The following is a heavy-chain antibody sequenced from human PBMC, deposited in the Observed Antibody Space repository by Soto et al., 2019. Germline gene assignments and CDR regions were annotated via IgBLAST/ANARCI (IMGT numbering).Heavy chain of an antibody. J-gene: IGHJ3*02. CDR3: AGLWFGKTDAFDI. Sequence: GGSLRLSCAASAFTFSSYWMHWVRQAPGKGLVWVSRISTDGSTTYADSVKGRFTISRDNAKNTLYLQMNSLRAEDTAVYYCAGLWFGKTDAFDIWGQGTMVTVSS. CDR1: AFTFSSYW. V-gene: IGHV3-74*03. CDR2: ISTDGST. D-gene: IGHD3-10*01.